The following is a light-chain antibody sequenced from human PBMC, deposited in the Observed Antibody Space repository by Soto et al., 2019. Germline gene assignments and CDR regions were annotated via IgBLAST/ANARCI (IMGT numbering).Light chain of an antibody. J-gene: IGKJ1*01. CDR3: QKYYSAPPET. CDR1: QGISNY. CDR2: AAS. V-gene: IGKV1-27*01. Sequence: DIQMTQSPSSLSASVGDRVTITCRASQGISNYLAWYQQKPGKAPKLLIYAASTLQSGVPSRFSGSGSGTDFTLTISSLQPEDVATYYSQKYYSAPPETFGQGTEVEIK.